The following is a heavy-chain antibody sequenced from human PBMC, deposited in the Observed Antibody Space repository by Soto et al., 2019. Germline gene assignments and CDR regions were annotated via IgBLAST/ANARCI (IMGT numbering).Heavy chain of an antibody. V-gene: IGHV4-59*08. J-gene: IGHJ4*02. CDR1: DGTIGNFY. Sequence: TVADGTIGNFYGRWIRQPPGKGLEWIGYIYYSGSTNYNPSLKSRVTISVDTSKNQFSLKLSSVTASYLDAYDCARGVGSIFDFWGQGTLVTGSS. CDR3: ARGVGSIFDF. D-gene: IGHD1-26*01. CDR2: IYYSGST.